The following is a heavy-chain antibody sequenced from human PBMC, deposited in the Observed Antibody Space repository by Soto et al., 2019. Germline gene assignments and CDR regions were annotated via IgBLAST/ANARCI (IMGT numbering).Heavy chain of an antibody. Sequence: GGSLRLSXAVSGFTFSSCVMSWVRQAPGKGLEWVSTVSDSATSTYYTDSVKGRFTISRDNSKNTLYLQMNSLRAEDTAIYYCAKDICAYSSGSCYFDYWGQGTLVTVSS. J-gene: IGHJ4*02. V-gene: IGHV3-23*01. D-gene: IGHD6-19*01. CDR2: VSDSATST. CDR3: AKDICAYSSGSCYFDY. CDR1: GFTFSSCV.